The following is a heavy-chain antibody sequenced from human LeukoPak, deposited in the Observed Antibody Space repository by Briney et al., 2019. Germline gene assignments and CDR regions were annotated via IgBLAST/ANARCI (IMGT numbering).Heavy chain of an antibody. Sequence: PSETLSLTCTVSGRSISSYYWSWIRQPPGKGLEWIGYIYYSGSTNYNPSLKSRVTISVDTSKNQFSLKRSSVTAADTAVYCCARDRGYSSSWPNAFDIWGQGTMVTVSS. CDR3: ARDRGYSSSWPNAFDI. D-gene: IGHD6-13*01. J-gene: IGHJ3*02. CDR1: GRSISSYY. V-gene: IGHV4-59*01. CDR2: IYYSGST.